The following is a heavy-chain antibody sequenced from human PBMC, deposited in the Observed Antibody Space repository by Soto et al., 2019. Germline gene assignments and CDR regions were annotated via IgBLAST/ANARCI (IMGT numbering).Heavy chain of an antibody. V-gene: IGHV3-23*01. CDR1: GFTFSSYA. CDR3: AKDNPPLEDYDFWSGYGSVVSGSEY. Sequence: GGSLRLSCAASGFTFSSYAMSWVRQAPGKGLEWVSAISGSGGSTYYADSVKGRFTISRDNSKNTLYLQMNSLRAEDTAVYYCAKDNPPLEDYDFWSGYGSVVSGSEYWGQGTLVTVSS. CDR2: ISGSGGST. D-gene: IGHD3-3*01. J-gene: IGHJ4*02.